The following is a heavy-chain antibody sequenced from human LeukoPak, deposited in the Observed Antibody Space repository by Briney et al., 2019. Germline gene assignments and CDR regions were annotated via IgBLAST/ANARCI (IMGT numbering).Heavy chain of an antibody. V-gene: IGHV1-46*01. CDR2: IYSRDGST. Sequence: ASVKVSCKASGYTFTSNYIHWVRQAPGQGLEWMGMIYSRDGSTSYAQKFQGRVTVTRDTSTSTVHMELSGLRSEDTAVYYCARDQEGFDYWGQGTLVTVSS. J-gene: IGHJ4*02. CDR3: ARDQEGFDY. CDR1: GYTFTSNY.